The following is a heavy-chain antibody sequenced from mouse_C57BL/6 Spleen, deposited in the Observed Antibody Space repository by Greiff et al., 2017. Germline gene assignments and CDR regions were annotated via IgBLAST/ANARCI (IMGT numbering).Heavy chain of an antibody. J-gene: IGHJ4*01. CDR2: IYPGNSDT. V-gene: IGHV1-5*01. D-gene: IGHD1-1*01. CDR3: TRATVSQLAMDY. Sequence: VQLKQSGTVLARPGASVKMSCKTSGYTFTSYWMHWVKQRPGQGLEWIGAIYPGNSDTSYNQKFKGKAKLTAVTSASTAYMELSSLTNEDSAVXYCTRATVSQLAMDYWGQGTSVTVSS. CDR1: GYTFTSYW.